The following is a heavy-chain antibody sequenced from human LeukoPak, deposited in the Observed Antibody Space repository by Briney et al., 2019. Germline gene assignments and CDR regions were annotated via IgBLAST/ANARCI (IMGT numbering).Heavy chain of an antibody. CDR1: GYTFTSYG. V-gene: IGHV1-18*01. Sequence: ASVKVSCTASGYTFTSYGISWVRQAPGQGLEWMGWISAYNGNTNYAQKLQGRVTMTTDTSTSTAYMELRSLRSDDTAVYYCASRQGAATPFDIWGQGTMVTVSS. CDR2: ISAYNGNT. J-gene: IGHJ3*02. D-gene: IGHD2-15*01. CDR3: ASRQGAATPFDI.